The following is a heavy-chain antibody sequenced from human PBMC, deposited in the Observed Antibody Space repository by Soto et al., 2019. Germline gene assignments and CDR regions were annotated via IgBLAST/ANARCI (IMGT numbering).Heavy chain of an antibody. V-gene: IGHV3-13*01. J-gene: IGHJ4*02. Sequence: EVQLVESGGGLVQPGGSLRLSCAASGFTFSNYDMHWVRQTTGKGLEWVSGIGTAGDTYYSGSVKGRFSISREDAKNSFYIQMNSLRAEDTAVYYCASGGLYICGQGTLVTVSS. CDR3: ASGGLYI. CDR2: IGTAGDT. D-gene: IGHD3-16*01. CDR1: GFTFSNYD.